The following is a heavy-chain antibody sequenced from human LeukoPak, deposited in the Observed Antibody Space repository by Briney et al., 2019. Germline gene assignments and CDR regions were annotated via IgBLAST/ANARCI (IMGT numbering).Heavy chain of an antibody. Sequence: GGSLRLSCAASGFTVSSNYVSWVRQAPGKGLEWVSVIYSGGSTYYADSVEGRFTVSRDNSKNTLYLQMNSLRAEDTAVYYCARDLHPRLTGFFDYWGQGALVSVSS. CDR2: IYSGGST. D-gene: IGHD3-16*01. CDR1: GFTVSSNY. V-gene: IGHV3-53*01. CDR3: ARDLHPRLTGFFDY. J-gene: IGHJ4*02.